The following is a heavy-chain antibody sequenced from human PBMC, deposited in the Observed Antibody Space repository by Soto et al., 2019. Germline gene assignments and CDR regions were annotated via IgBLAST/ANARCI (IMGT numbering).Heavy chain of an antibody. Sequence: AKLTCKESGVAKSSNSSCWVQQEKRQGLEWMGWISAYNGNTNYAQNLQGRVTMTTDTATSTAYMELRSLRSDDTAVYYCARNCYDSSGDAFDIRGQGTLV. V-gene: IGHV1-18*01. CDR3: ARNCYDSSGDAFDI. CDR2: ISAYNGNT. D-gene: IGHD3-22*01. CDR1: GVAKSSNS. J-gene: IGHJ3*02.